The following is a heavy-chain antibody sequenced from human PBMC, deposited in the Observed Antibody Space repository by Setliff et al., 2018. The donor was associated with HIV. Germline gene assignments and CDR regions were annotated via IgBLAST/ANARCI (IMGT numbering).Heavy chain of an antibody. CDR2: IIPIFGTA. D-gene: IGHD3-22*01. CDR3: ARGGNYYDSSGGFDY. CDR1: GGTFNSYA. J-gene: IGHJ4*02. V-gene: IGHV1-69*13. Sequence: SVKVSCKASGGTFNSYAISWVRQAPGQGLEWMGGIIPIFGTANYAQKFQGRVTITADESTSTAYMELSSLRSEDTAVYYCARGGNYYDSSGGFDYWGQGTLVTVSS.